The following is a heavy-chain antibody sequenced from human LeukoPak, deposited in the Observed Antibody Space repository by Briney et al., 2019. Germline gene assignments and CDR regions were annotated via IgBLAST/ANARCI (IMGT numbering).Heavy chain of an antibody. D-gene: IGHD3-16*01. CDR2: MWYDGRNK. CDR3: ARVGDMEAFDI. CDR1: GFTFSSYG. J-gene: IGHJ3*02. Sequence: GGSLRLPCAASGFTFSSYGMHWVRQAPGKGLEWVTLMWYDGRNKYYADSVKGRFTISRDNSKNTVYLQMNSLRGEDTAVYYCARVGDMEAFDIWGQGTRVTVSS. V-gene: IGHV3-33*01.